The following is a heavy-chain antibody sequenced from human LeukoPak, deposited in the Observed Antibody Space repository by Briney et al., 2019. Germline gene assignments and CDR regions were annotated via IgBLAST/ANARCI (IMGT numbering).Heavy chain of an antibody. CDR1: GGSFRGYY. CDR2: INHSGST. V-gene: IGHV4-34*01. Sequence: SETLSLTCAVYGGSFRGYYWSWIRQPPGKGLEWIGEINHSGSTNYNPSLKSRVTISVDTSKNQFSLKLSSVTAADTAVYYCARGLGGYSNYVFFDYWGQGTLVTVSS. CDR3: ARGLGGYSNYVFFDY. J-gene: IGHJ4*02. D-gene: IGHD4-11*01.